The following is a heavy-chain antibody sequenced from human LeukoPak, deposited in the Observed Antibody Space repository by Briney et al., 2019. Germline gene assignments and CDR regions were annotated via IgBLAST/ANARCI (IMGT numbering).Heavy chain of an antibody. V-gene: IGHV4-59*12. Sequence: PSETLSLTCTVSGGSISSYYWSWIRQPPGKGLEWIGYIYYSGSTNYSPSLKSRVTISVDTSKNQFSLKLSSVTAADTAVYHCANGGYDSDYWGQGTLVTVSS. CDR1: GGSISSYY. CDR2: IYYSGST. J-gene: IGHJ4*02. D-gene: IGHD5-12*01. CDR3: ANGGYDSDY.